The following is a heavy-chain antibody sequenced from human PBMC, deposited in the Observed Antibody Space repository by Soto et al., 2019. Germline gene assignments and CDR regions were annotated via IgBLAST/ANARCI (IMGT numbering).Heavy chain of an antibody. CDR2: ISGSGGST. CDR1: GFTFSSYA. D-gene: IGHD5-12*01. J-gene: IGHJ4*02. Sequence: PGGSLRLSCAASGFTFSSYAMGWVRQAPGKGLEWVSAISGSGGSTYYADSVKGRFTISRDNSKNTLYLQMNSLRAEDTAVYYCAKDLQWLRFRANDYWGQGTLVTVSS. CDR3: AKDLQWLRFRANDY. V-gene: IGHV3-23*01.